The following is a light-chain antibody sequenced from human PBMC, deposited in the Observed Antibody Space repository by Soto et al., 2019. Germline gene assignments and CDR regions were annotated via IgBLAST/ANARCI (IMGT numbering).Light chain of an antibody. J-gene: IGKJ2*01. Sequence: AIRMTQSPSSLSASTGDRVTITCRASQGISSYLAWYQQKPGKAPKLLIYAASTLQSGVPSRFSGSGSGTDFTLPISCMQTEDFATYYCQQYYSYPQTFGQGTKLEI. CDR3: QQYYSYPQT. V-gene: IGKV1-8*01. CDR2: AAS. CDR1: QGISSY.